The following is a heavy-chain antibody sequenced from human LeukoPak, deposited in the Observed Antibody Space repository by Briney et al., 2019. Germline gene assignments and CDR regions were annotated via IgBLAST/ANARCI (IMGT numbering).Heavy chain of an antibody. J-gene: IGHJ5*02. Sequence: GGSLRLSCAASGFTFSSYAMSWVRQAPGKGLEWVSSISSGSSYIYYADSVKGRFTISRDNAKDSLYLQMNSLRAEDTAVYYCARETRFGELFRRVPNWFDPWGQGTLVTVSS. CDR2: ISSGSSYI. V-gene: IGHV3-21*04. CDR1: GFTFSSYA. CDR3: ARETRFGELFRRVPNWFDP. D-gene: IGHD3-10*01.